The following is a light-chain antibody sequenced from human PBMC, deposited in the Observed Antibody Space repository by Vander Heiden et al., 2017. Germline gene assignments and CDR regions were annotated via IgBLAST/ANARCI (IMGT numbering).Light chain of an antibody. CDR1: SSTIGAGYD. CDR2: GNS. J-gene: IGLJ3*02. Sequence: QSVLTQPPSVSGAPGQRVTISCPGSSSTIGAGYDVHVYQQLPETAPNLLIYGNSNRPAGVPDRFSGSTSGTSAALAITGLQAEEEEDDYCQSYEKSRSGSRVFGGGTKLTVL. V-gene: IGLV1-40*01. CDR3: QSYEKSRSGSRV.